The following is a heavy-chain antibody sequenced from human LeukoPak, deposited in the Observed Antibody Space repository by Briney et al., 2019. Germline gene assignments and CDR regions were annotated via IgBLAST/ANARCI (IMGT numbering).Heavy chain of an antibody. J-gene: IGHJ6*03. Sequence: GGSLRLSCAASGFTITNYGMSWVRQAPGKGLEWVSHIRGGGDTTYHADSVKGRFTISRDNSKNTLYLQMNSLRAEDTAVYYCAKELSPNTYYDFWSGLPPPYYMDVWGKGTTVTVSS. CDR3: AKELSPNTYYDFWSGLPPPYYMDV. CDR1: GFTITNYG. D-gene: IGHD3-3*01. V-gene: IGHV3-23*01. CDR2: IRGGGDTT.